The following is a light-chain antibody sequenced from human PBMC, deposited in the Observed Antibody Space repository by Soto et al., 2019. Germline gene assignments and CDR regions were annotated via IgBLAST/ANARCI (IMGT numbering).Light chain of an antibody. CDR2: DVT. CDR3: SSYTTSAHVV. Sequence: QSVLTQPASVSGSPGQSITISCTGTSSDVGGYNYVSWYQQHPGKAPKLMIYDVTSRPSGVSNRFSGSKSGNTASLTISGLQAEDEADYYCSSYTTSAHVVFGGGTQLTVL. CDR1: SSDVGGYNY. J-gene: IGLJ2*01. V-gene: IGLV2-14*01.